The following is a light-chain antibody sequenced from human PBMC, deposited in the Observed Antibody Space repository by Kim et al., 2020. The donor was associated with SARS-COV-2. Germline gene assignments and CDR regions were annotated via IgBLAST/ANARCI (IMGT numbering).Light chain of an antibody. CDR3: AAWDTSLRAAV. V-gene: IGLV1-51*01. J-gene: IGLJ2*01. CDR2: DNN. Sequence: GQKVSISCSGTSSNSGNNYVSWYQQLPGTAPKLLIYDNNKRPSGIPDRFSGSKSGTSATLGITGLQTGDEADYYCAAWDTSLRAAVFGGGTQLTVL. CDR1: SSNSGNNY.